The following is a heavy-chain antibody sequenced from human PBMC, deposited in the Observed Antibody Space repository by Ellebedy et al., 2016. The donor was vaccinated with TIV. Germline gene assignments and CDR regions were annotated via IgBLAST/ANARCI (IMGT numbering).Heavy chain of an antibody. CDR3: AKRHYYGSGSYGY. Sequence: PGGSLRLSCAASGFTFSSYAMSWVSQAPGKGLEWVSGISGSGGSTYYADSVKGRFTISRDNSRNTLYLQLTGLRAEDTAMYYCAKRHYYGSGSYGYWGQGTLVTVSS. CDR2: ISGSGGST. CDR1: GFTFSSYA. J-gene: IGHJ4*02. D-gene: IGHD3-10*01. V-gene: IGHV3-23*01.